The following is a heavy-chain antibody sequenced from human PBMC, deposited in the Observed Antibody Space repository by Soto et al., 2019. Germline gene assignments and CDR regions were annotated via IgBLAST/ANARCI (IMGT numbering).Heavy chain of an antibody. CDR2: IYYSGST. Sequence: SETLSLTCTVSGGSISSGGYYWSWIRQHPGKGLERIGYIYYSGSTYYNPSLKSRVTISVDTSKNQFSLKLRSVTAGGRVVYSRASIVTNYNDGRGHDYWGEGTLFTVS. J-gene: IGHJ4*02. D-gene: IGHD3-22*01. CDR1: GGSISSGGYY. CDR3: ASIVTNYNDGRGHDY. V-gene: IGHV4-31*03.